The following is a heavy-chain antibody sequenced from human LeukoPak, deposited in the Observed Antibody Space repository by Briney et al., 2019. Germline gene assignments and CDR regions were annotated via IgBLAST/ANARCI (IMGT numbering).Heavy chain of an antibody. D-gene: IGHD6-13*01. J-gene: IGHJ6*03. CDR1: GFVVSSNY. Sequence: GGSLRLSCAVSGFVVSSNYMNWVRQPPGKGLEWVSIIYSGGRTYYADSVKGRFIISRDNSKNTLYLQMNSLRAEDTAVYYCAKDLADSSSWYSYYYMDVWGKGTTVTISS. CDR3: AKDLADSSSWYSYYYMDV. V-gene: IGHV3-53*01. CDR2: IYSGGRT.